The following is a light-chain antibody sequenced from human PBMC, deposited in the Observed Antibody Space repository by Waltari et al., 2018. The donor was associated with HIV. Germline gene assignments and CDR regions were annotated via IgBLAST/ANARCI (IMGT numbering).Light chain of an antibody. J-gene: IGLJ3*02. Sequence: QSVLTQPPSASATPGLRVTISCSGSSSNIGSNFSYWYQQLPGTAPKLLIYRSNQRPSGVPDRFSGSKSGTSASLAISGLRSEDEADYYCAAWDDSLSGPVFGGGTKLTVL. CDR2: RSN. CDR1: SSNIGSNF. CDR3: AAWDDSLSGPV. V-gene: IGLV1-47*01.